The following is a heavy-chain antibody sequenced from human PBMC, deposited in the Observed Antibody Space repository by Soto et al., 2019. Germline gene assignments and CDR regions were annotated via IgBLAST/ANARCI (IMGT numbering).Heavy chain of an antibody. V-gene: IGHV3-74*01. CDR1: GFTFSSYW. CDR3: ARGPRGAEYFQH. CDR2: INSDGSST. J-gene: IGHJ1*01. Sequence: GGSLRLSCAASGFTFSSYWMHWVRQAPGKGLVWVSRINSDGSSTSYADSVKGRFTISRDNAKNTLYLQMNSLRAEDTAVYYCARGPRGAEYFQHWGQGTLVTVS.